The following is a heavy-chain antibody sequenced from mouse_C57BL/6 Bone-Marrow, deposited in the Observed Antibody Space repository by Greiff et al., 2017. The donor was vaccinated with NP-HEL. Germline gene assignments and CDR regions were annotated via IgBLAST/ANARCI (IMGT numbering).Heavy chain of an antibody. V-gene: IGHV1-53*01. Sequence: QVQLQQPGTELVKPGASVKLSCKASGYTFTSYWMHWVKQRPGQGLEWIGNINPSNGGTNYNEKFKSKATLTVDKSSSTAYMQLSSLTSEDAAVYYCARELAYGSSPPWFAYWGQGTLVTVSA. D-gene: IGHD1-1*01. CDR1: GYTFTSYW. J-gene: IGHJ3*01. CDR2: INPSNGGT. CDR3: ARELAYGSSPPWFAY.